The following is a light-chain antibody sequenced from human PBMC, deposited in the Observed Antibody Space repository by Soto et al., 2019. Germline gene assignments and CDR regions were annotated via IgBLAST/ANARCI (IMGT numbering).Light chain of an antibody. CDR1: QSVSGN. V-gene: IGKV3-15*01. CDR3: QQYNQWPLYT. J-gene: IGKJ2*01. CDR2: GTS. Sequence: EIVLTQSPATLSVSPGEGATLSCRASQSVSGNLAWYQQQPGQPPRLLIYGTSTRATGIPARFSGGGSETDFTLTISSLQSEDFAIYYCQQYNQWPLYTFGQGTKLEI.